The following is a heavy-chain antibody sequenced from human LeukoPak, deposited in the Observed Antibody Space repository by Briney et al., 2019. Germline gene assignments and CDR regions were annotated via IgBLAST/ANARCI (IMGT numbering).Heavy chain of an antibody. CDR3: ARRSGDDAFDI. J-gene: IGHJ3*02. CDR2: IYYSGST. D-gene: IGHD7-27*01. Sequence: KPSETLSLTCTVSGGSISSYYWSWIRQPPGKGLERIGYIYYSGSTNYNPSLKSRVTISVDTSKNQFSLKLSSVTAADTAVYYCARRSGDDAFDIWGQGTMVTVSS. CDR1: GGSISSYY. V-gene: IGHV4-59*01.